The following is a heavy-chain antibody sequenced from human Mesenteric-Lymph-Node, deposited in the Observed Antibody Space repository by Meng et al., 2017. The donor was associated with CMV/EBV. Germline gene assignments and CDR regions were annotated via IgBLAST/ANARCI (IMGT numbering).Heavy chain of an antibody. CDR3: ARASRAYYDASAYYGL. J-gene: IGHJ4*02. D-gene: IGHD3-22*01. CDR1: GYTFTGYY. CDR2: INPNSGYT. Sequence: ASVKVSCKASGYTFTGYYMYWVRQAPGQGLEWMGWINPNSGYTKFAQKFEGRVTMTRDTSISTAYMELSSLTSDDTAVYYCARASRAYYDASAYYGLWGQGTLVNVSS. V-gene: IGHV1-2*02.